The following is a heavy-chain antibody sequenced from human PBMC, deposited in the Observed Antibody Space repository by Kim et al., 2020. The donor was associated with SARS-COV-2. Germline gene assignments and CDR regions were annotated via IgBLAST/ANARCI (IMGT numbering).Heavy chain of an antibody. D-gene: IGHD3-22*01. CDR3: ATRGYDSSGYWGVYYYYYMAV. Sequence: ASVKVSCKASGYTFTGYYMHCVRQAPGQGLEWMGWINPNSGGTNYAQKFQGRVTMTRDTSISTAYMELSRLRSDDTAVYYCATRGYDSSGYWGVYYYYYMAVWGKGTTVTVSS. CDR2: INPNSGGT. V-gene: IGHV1-2*02. CDR1: GYTFTGYY. J-gene: IGHJ6*03.